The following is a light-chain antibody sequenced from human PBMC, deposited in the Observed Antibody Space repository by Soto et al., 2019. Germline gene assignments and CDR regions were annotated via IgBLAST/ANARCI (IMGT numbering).Light chain of an antibody. CDR1: SSNIGSNT. Sequence: QSVLTQPPSASGTPGQRVTISCSGSSSNIGSNTVNWYQQLPGTAPKLLIYSNNQRPSGVPDRFSGSKSGTSASLAISGLQPEDEADYYCAAWDDSLNGPDVVFGGGTKLTVL. V-gene: IGLV1-44*01. CDR3: AAWDDSLNGPDVV. CDR2: SNN. J-gene: IGLJ2*01.